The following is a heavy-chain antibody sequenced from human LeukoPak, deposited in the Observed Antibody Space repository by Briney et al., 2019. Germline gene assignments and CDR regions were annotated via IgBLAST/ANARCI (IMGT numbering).Heavy chain of an antibody. CDR3: ARTKNLGYYYYGMDV. Sequence: PSETLSLTCAVYGGSFSGYYWSWIRQPPGKGLEWIGEINHSGSTNYNPSLKSRVTISVDTSKNQFSLKLSSVTAADTAVYYRARTKNLGYYYYGMDVWGQGTTVTVSS. J-gene: IGHJ6*02. CDR1: GGSFSGYY. D-gene: IGHD2-8*01. CDR2: INHSGST. V-gene: IGHV4-34*01.